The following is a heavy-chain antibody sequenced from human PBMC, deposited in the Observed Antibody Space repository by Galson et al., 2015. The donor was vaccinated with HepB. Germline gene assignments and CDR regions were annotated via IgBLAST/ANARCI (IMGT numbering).Heavy chain of an antibody. CDR3: ARGFYGDYYGDY. J-gene: IGHJ4*02. CDR2: ISSSSSYI. D-gene: IGHD4-17*01. CDR1: GFTFSSYS. V-gene: IGHV3-21*01. Sequence: SLRLSCAASGFTFSSYSMNWVRQAPGKGLEWVSSISSSSSYIYYADSVKGRFTISRDNAKNSLYLQMNSLRAEDTAVYYCARGFYGDYYGDYWGQGTLVTVSS.